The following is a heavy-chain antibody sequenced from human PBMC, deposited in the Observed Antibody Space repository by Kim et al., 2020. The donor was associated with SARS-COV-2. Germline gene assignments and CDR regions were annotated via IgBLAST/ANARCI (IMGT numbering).Heavy chain of an antibody. CDR2: IKSKTDGWTT. CDR1: GFTFSNAW. CDR3: TTDLSGIYGGNGVYYYYYYGMDV. Sequence: GGSLRLSCAASGFTFSNAWMSWVRQAPGKGLEWVGRIKSKTDGWTTDYAAPVKGRFTISRDDSKNTLYLQMNSLKTEDTAVYYCTTDLSGIYGGNGVYYYYYYGMDVWGQRTTVTVSS. V-gene: IGHV3-15*01. D-gene: IGHD4-17*01. J-gene: IGHJ6*02.